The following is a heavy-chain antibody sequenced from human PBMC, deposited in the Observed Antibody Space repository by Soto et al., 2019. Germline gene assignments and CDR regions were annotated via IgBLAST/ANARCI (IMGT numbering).Heavy chain of an antibody. CDR3: ARGRAVAV. Sequence: EVQLVESGGGLVQPGGSLRLSCVGSGFTFNNYCMTWVRQAPGKGLEWVANIKADGSEINYVDSVKGRFTISRDNANNSLSLQMNSLRAEDTGIYYCARGRAVAVWGQGTLVIVSS. J-gene: IGHJ4*02. V-gene: IGHV3-7*02. CDR2: IKADGSEI. D-gene: IGHD6-19*01. CDR1: GFTFNNYC.